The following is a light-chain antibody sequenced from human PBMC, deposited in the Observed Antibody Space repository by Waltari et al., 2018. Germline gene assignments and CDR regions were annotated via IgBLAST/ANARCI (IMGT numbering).Light chain of an antibody. J-gene: IGKJ3*01. CDR1: QSVSNSY. CDR3: QQYGSSPLLT. CDR2: GAS. V-gene: IGKV3-20*01. Sequence: EIVLTQSPGTLSLSPGERATLSCRASQSVSNSYLAWYQQKPGQTPRLPIYGASSRATGIPDRFSGSGSGTDFTLTISRLEPEDFAVYYCQQYGSSPLLTFGPGTKVEVK.